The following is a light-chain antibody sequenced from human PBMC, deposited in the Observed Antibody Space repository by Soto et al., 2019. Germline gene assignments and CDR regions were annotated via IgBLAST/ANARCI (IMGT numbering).Light chain of an antibody. CDR2: GNS. CDR3: QSCDSSLSVNFV. CDR1: SSNIGAGYD. Sequence: QSVLTQPPSVSGAPGQRVTISCTGSSSNIGAGYDVHWYQQLPGTAPKLLIYGNSHRPSGVPDRFSGSKSGTSASLSITGLRADDEADYYCQSCDSSLSVNFVFGTGTKLTVL. V-gene: IGLV1-40*01. J-gene: IGLJ1*01.